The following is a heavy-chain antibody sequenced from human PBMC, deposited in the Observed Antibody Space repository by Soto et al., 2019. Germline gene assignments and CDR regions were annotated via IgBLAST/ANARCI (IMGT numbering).Heavy chain of an antibody. CDR3: ARGRGGAARRFDD. CDR1: DGSISRYY. CDR2: IYYSGST. V-gene: IGHV4-59*01. D-gene: IGHD6-6*01. J-gene: IGHJ4*02. Sequence: SATLSRTCTGSDGSISRYYWLLIRQPPGKGLEWIGYIYYSGSTNYNPSLKSRVTISVDTSKNQFSLKLSSVTAADTAVDYCARGRGGAARRFDDWGQGTLVTFS.